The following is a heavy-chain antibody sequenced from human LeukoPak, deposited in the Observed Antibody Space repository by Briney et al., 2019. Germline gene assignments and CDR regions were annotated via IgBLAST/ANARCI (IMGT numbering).Heavy chain of an antibody. CDR3: ARDSLHCSSTSCYHYYYMDV. Sequence: SETLSLTCTVSGYSISSGHYWGWIRQPPGKGLEWIGSIYYSGSTYYNPSLESRVTISVDTSKNQFSLKLSSVTAADTAVYYCARDSLHCSSTSCYHYYYMDVWGKGTTVTVSS. CDR1: GYSISSGHY. J-gene: IGHJ6*03. CDR2: IYYSGST. V-gene: IGHV4-38-2*02. D-gene: IGHD2-2*01.